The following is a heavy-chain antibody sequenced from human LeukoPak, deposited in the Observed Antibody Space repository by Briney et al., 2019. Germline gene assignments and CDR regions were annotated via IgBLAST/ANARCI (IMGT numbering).Heavy chain of an antibody. CDR2: INHSGGT. V-gene: IGHV4-39*07. D-gene: IGHD6-19*01. J-gene: IGHJ5*02. CDR3: ARYVAVAGTIKWFDP. Sequence: SETLSLTCSVSGGSSSSSSYYWGWIRQPPGKGLEWIGEINHSGGTNYNPSLKSRVTISVDTSKNQCSLKLSSVTAADTAVYYCARYVAVAGTIKWFDPWGQGTLVTVSS. CDR1: GGSSSSSSYY.